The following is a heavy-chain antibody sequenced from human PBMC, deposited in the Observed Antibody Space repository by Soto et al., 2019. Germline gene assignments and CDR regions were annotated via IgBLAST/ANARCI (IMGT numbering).Heavy chain of an antibody. CDR2: IYYSGST. J-gene: IGHJ4*02. D-gene: IGHD6-13*01. V-gene: IGHV4-59*01. CDR3: ARFSAAGTIDY. Sequence: SETLSLTCTVSGGSIGSYYWSWIRQPPGKGLEWIGYIYYSGSTNYNPSLKSRVTISVDTSKNQFSLKLSSVTAADTAVYYCARFSAAGTIDYWGQGTLVTVSS. CDR1: GGSIGSYY.